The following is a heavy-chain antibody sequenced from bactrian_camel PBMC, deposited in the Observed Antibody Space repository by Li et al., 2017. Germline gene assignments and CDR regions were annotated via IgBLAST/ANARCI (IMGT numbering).Heavy chain of an antibody. J-gene: IGHJ6*01. CDR1: GLTANQCA. V-gene: IGHV3S68*01. CDR3: AKLRLWGDFGY. CDR2: ISTTGAT. D-gene: IGHD3*01. Sequence: HVQLVESGGGSVQSGGSLRLSCTAPGLTANQCAVSWYRQAAGKQREWVSSISTTGATRVANSVEGRFTISRDNAKNTLYLQLNGLKTEDTAMYYCAKLRLWGDFGYWGRGTQVTVS.